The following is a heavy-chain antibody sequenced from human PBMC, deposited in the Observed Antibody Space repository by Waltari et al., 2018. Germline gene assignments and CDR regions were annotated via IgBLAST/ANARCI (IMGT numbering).Heavy chain of an antibody. CDR3: ARARGEYDFWNGYNDQ. D-gene: IGHD3-3*01. V-gene: IGHV4-4*02. CDR1: GGSISSNNW. CDR2: IYHIGGP. Sequence: QVQLQESGPGLVKPSGTLSLTCAVSGGSISSNNWWSWVRQSPGKGLEWMGEIYHIGGPNYTPALKSRGTISVDKSKNQFSLTLSSVTAADTAMYYCARARGEYDFWNGYNDQWGQGTLVTVTS. J-gene: IGHJ4*02.